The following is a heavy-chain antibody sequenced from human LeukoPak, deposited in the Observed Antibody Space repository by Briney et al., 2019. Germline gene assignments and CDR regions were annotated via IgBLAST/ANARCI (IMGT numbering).Heavy chain of an antibody. J-gene: IGHJ4*02. V-gene: IGHV4-39*07. D-gene: IGHD6-13*01. CDR2: LYYSGST. Sequence: PSETLSLTCTVYGGSISSSSYSWGWIRQPPGKGLEWIGSLYYSGSTYYNPSLKSRVAISVDTSKNQFSLNLTSVTAADTAVYYCALDSSRWGFDYWGQGALVTVSS. CDR1: GGSISSSSYS. CDR3: ALDSSRWGFDY.